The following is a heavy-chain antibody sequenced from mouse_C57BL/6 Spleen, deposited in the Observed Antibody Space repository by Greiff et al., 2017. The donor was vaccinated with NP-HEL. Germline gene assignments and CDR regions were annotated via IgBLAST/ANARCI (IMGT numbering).Heavy chain of an antibody. CDR3: ARWGYDYDVDFDY. D-gene: IGHD2-4*01. CDR1: GYTFTSYW. J-gene: IGHJ2*01. V-gene: IGHV1-72*01. Sequence: QVQLQQPGAELVKPGASVKVSCKASGYTFTSYWMHWVKQRPGQGLEWIGRIDPNSGGTKYNEKFKSKATLTVDKPSSTAYMQLSSLTSEDSAVYYCARWGYDYDVDFDYWGQGTTLTVSS. CDR2: IDPNSGGT.